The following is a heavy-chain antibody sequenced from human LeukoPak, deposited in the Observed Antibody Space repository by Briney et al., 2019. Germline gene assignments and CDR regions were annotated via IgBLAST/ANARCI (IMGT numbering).Heavy chain of an antibody. D-gene: IGHD2-2*02. CDR1: GFTFSSYS. J-gene: IGHJ6*02. CDR2: ISSSSSYI. CDR3: ARVRKDIVVVPAAIAGRRYYYYGMDV. Sequence: PGGSLRLSCAASGFTFSSYSMNWVRQAPGKGLEWVSSISSSSSYIYYADSVKGRFTISRDNSKNTLYLQMNSLRAEDTAVYYCARVRKDIVVVPAAIAGRRYYYYGMDVWGQGTTVTVSS. V-gene: IGHV3-21*01.